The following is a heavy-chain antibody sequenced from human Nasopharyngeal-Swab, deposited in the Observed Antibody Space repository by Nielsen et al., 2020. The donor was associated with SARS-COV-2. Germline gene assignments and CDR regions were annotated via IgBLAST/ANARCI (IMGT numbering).Heavy chain of an antibody. D-gene: IGHD5-12*01. CDR2: INPSGGST. J-gene: IGHJ4*02. V-gene: IGHV1-46*01. CDR3: ARVGVGYSGYDSVDY. Sequence: WVRQATGQGLEWMGIINPSGGSTRYAQKFQGRCTMTRDTSTSTVYLELSSLRSDDTAVYYCARVGVGYSGYDSVDYWGQGTLVTVSS.